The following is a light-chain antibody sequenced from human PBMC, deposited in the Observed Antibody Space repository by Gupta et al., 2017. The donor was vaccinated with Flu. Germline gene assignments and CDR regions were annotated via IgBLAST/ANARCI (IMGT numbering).Light chain of an antibody. CDR3: RQEETLALT. CDR2: DAS. CDR1: QDIMTS. Sequence: DIQMTQSPSSLSASVGDRVTITCQASQDIMTSLSWYHQKPGKAPKLLICDASNLETGVSAGFGGSGTGTDFSFTISSLQAEDIGTYYCRQEETLALTFGQGTLMDIK. J-gene: IGKJ5*01. V-gene: IGKV1-33*01.